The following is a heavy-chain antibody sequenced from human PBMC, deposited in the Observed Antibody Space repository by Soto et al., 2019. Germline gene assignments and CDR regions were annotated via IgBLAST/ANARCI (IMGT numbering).Heavy chain of an antibody. CDR1: GGSFSGYY. Sequence: SETLSLTCAVYGGSFSGYYWSWIRQPPGKGLEWIGEINHSGSTNYNPSLKSRVTISVDTSKNQFSLKLSSVTAADTAVYYCARKYCSGGSCYGGDYWGQGTLVTVSS. V-gene: IGHV4-34*01. CDR3: ARKYCSGGSCYGGDY. J-gene: IGHJ4*02. CDR2: INHSGST. D-gene: IGHD2-15*01.